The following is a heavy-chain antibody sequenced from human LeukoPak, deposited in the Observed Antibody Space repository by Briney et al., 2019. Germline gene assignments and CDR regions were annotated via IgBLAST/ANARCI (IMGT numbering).Heavy chain of an antibody. CDR1: CAFFSGYY. CDR2: INHSGSN. V-gene: IGHV4-34*01. Sequence: SQTLSPTCAVYCAFFSGYYWSWIRQPPGKGLEWLGEINHSGSNNYIPSLKGRVTISIDTSKNQFSLKLSSVTAADTAVYYCARGGTRVQVWDYWGQGTLVTVSS. CDR3: ARGGTRVQVWDY. D-gene: IGHD1-1*01. J-gene: IGHJ4*02.